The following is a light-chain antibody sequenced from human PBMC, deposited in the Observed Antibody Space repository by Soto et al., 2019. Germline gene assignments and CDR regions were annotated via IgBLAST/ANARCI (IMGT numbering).Light chain of an antibody. J-gene: IGKJ1*01. Sequence: DIVMTQSPDSLAVSLGERATINCKCSQSVLYSPNSKDSLAWYQQKPGQPPKLFIYWASIRESGVPDRFSGSGSGTDFTLTISSLQAEDVAVYYCQQYYRTPPTFGQGTKVEIK. CDR3: QQYYRTPPT. V-gene: IGKV4-1*01. CDR1: QSVLYSPNSKDS. CDR2: WAS.